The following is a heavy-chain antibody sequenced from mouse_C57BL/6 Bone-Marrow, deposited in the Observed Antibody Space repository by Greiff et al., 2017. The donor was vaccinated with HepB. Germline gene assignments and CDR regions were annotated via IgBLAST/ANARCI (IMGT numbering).Heavy chain of an antibody. CDR1: GFTFSSYG. CDR2: ISSGGSYT. CDR3: ARRSILDY. V-gene: IGHV5-6*01. J-gene: IGHJ2*01. Sequence: EVQLQQSGGDLVKPGGSLKLSCAASGFTFSSYGMSWVRQTPDKRLEWVATISSGGSYTYYPDSVKGRFTISRDNAKNTLYLQMSSLKSEDTAMYYCARRSILDYWGQGTTLTVSS.